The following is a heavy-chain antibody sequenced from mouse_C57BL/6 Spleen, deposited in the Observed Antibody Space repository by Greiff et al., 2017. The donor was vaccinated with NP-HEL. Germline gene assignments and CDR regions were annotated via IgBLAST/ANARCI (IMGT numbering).Heavy chain of an antibody. CDR3: ARNYGSSEAY. CDR1: GYAFTNYL. D-gene: IGHD1-1*01. J-gene: IGHJ3*01. Sequence: QVHVKQSGAELVRPGTSVKVSCKASGYAFTNYLIEWVKQRPGQGLEWIGVINPGSGGTNYNEKFKGKATLTADKSSSTAYMQLSSLTSEDSAVYFCARNYGSSEAYWGQGTLVTVSA. CDR2: INPGSGGT. V-gene: IGHV1-54*01.